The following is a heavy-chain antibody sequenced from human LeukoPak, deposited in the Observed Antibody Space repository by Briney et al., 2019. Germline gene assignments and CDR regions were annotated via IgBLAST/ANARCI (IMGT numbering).Heavy chain of an antibody. D-gene: IGHD4-11*01. CDR1: GDFISSSNYY. Sequence: PSETLSLTCTVSGDFISSSNYYWGWLRQPPGKGLEWIGSIFYSGSTYWNPSLKSRFTITVDTPNNQFSLNLNSVTAADTAVYYCARHPTTTDDAFDLWGQGTLVTVSS. V-gene: IGHV4-39*01. CDR2: IFYSGST. CDR3: ARHPTTTDDAFDL. J-gene: IGHJ3*01.